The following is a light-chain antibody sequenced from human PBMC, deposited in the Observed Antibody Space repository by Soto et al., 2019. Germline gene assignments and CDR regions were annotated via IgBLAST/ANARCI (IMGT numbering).Light chain of an antibody. V-gene: IGKV1-5*01. J-gene: IGKJ2*01. CDR1: QSDSNW. CDR3: QQYTAFPYT. CDR2: DAS. Sequence: DIQMTQSHSTLSASVGDRVTITCRASQSDSNWLAWYQQRPGKAPNLLIYDASRLQSGVPSRFSGSGSGTEFTLTISGLRPVEFATYYCQQYTAFPYTFGQGTKLEIK.